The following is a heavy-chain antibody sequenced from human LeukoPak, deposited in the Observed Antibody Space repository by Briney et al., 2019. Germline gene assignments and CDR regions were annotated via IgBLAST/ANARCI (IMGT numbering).Heavy chain of an antibody. D-gene: IGHD6-19*01. Sequence: PGGSLRLSCAASGLTFSSYGLHWFRQAPGKRLQWVASRRSGVSNEYYADSVKSRFAISRDSSKNTLYLQMNSLRPEDTAVYYCAKAGTQQWLVYVGVSWGQGTRVTVSS. CDR3: AKAGTQQWLVYVGVS. CDR1: GLTFSSYG. J-gene: IGHJ4*02. V-gene: IGHV3-30*02. CDR2: RRSGVSNE.